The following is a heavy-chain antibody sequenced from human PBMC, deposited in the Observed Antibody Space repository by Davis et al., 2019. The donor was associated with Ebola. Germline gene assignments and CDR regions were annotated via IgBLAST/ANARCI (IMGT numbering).Heavy chain of an antibody. V-gene: IGHV1-8*01. J-gene: IGHJ5*02. CDR3: ARELVIMFGGVLDP. CDR1: GYTFSSYD. Sequence: AASVKVSCKASGYTFSSYDINWLRQANGQWLEWMGWMNPSSGDTGYAQKFQGRVTMTGDISTSTAYMELSSLTSEDTAVYYCARELVIMFGGVLDPWGQGTLVTVSS. D-gene: IGHD3-16*01. CDR2: MNPSSGDT.